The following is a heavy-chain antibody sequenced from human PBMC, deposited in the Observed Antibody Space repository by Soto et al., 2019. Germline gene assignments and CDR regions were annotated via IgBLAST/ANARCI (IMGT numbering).Heavy chain of an antibody. D-gene: IGHD6-13*01. CDR2: ISSSSSYI. CDR3: ARDPDRAVIAAPGTFDY. V-gene: IGHV3-21*01. CDR1: GFTFSSYS. J-gene: IGHJ4*02. Sequence: PGGSLRLSCAASGFTFSSYSMNWVRQAPEKGLEWVSSISSSSSYIYYADSVKGRFTISRDNAKNSLYLQMNSMRAEDTAVYFCARDPDRAVIAAPGTFDYWGQGTLVTVSS.